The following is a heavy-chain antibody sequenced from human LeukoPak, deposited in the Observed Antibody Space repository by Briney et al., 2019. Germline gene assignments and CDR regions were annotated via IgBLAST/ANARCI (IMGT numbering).Heavy chain of an antibody. CDR3: ARASEYQLLYYYYYYMDV. V-gene: IGHV4-31*03. D-gene: IGHD2-2*01. J-gene: IGHJ6*03. Sequence: PSETLSLTCTVSRGSISSGGYYWSCTRQHPGKGLEWIGYIYYSGSTYYNPSLKTRATISVNTSKNQFSLKLSSVTAADTAVYYCARASEYQLLYYYYYYMDVWGKGTTVTVSS. CDR2: IYYSGST. CDR1: RGSISSGGYY.